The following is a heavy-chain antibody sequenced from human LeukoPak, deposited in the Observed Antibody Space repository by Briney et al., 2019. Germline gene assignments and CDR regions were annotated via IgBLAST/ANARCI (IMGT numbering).Heavy chain of an antibody. CDR2: IYHDGSKK. V-gene: IGHV3-33*01. D-gene: IGHD6-19*01. Sequence: GTSLRLSCVASGFTFSYYGMHWVRQAPGTGLEWVSLIYHDGSKKDYSDSVTGRFTISRDDSKSTLYLQMTDLRLDDTAVYYCARDSDTSGRHWFYDLWGRGTLVTVSS. CDR3: ARDSDTSGRHWFYDL. J-gene: IGHJ2*01. CDR1: GFTFSYYG.